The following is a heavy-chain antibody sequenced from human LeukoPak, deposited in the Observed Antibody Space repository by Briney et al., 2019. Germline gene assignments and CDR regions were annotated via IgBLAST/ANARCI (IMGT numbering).Heavy chain of an antibody. CDR1: GFTFSDHY. Sequence: PGGSLRLSCAASGFTFSDHYMDWVRQAPGKGLEWVSYISGDTITYAESVKGRFTISRDNAKNSLFLQMNSLRDEDTAVYYCARDYDYAFDYWGQGALVTVSS. CDR3: ARDYDYAFDY. D-gene: IGHD3-16*01. CDR2: ISGDTI. V-gene: IGHV3-69-1*01. J-gene: IGHJ4*02.